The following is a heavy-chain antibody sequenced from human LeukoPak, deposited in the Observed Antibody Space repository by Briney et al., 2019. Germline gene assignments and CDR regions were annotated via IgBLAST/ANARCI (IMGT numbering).Heavy chain of an antibody. CDR3: AGLSEYSSSPHHRPVPSSLDY. J-gene: IGHJ4*02. Sequence: GASVKVSCRASGGTFSSYAISWVRQAPGQGLEWMGGIIPIFGTANYAQKFQGRVTITTDESTSTAYMELSSLRSEDTAVYYCAGLSEYSSSPHHRPVPSSLDYWGQGTLVTVSS. D-gene: IGHD6-6*01. V-gene: IGHV1-69*05. CDR1: GGTFSSYA. CDR2: IIPIFGTA.